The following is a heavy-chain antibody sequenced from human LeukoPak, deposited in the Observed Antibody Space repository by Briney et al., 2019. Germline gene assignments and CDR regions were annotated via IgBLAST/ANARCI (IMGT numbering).Heavy chain of an antibody. CDR2: IYTSGST. CDR1: GGSISIGSYY. J-gene: IGHJ6*02. D-gene: IGHD1-26*01. Sequence: SQTLSLTCTVSGGSISIGSYYWSCIRQPAGKGLELTGRIYTSGSTNYNPSLKSRVTISVDTSKNQFSLKLSSVTAADTAVYYCARGRSGSYQYYYGLDVWGQGTTVTVCS. V-gene: IGHV4-61*02. CDR3: ARGRSGSYQYYYGLDV.